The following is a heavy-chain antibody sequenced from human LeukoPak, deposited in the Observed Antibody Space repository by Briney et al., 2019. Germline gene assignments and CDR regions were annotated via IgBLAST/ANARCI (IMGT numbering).Heavy chain of an antibody. CDR2: ITTTGATT. Sequence: PGGSLRLSCAASGFTFGSYGMSWVRQAPGKGLEWVSFITTTGATTSYADSVKGRFTISRDDARDTLYMQMNSLRDEDTALYHCTIMHGYYDGSGYWVQWGQGTLVTVSS. CDR3: TIMHGYYDGSGYWVQ. J-gene: IGHJ4*02. CDR1: GFTFGSYG. D-gene: IGHD3-22*01. V-gene: IGHV3-23*01.